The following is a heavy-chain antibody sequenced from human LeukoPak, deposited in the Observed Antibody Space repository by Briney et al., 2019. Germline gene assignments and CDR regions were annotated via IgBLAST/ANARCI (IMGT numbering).Heavy chain of an antibody. CDR1: GYTFTSYD. J-gene: IGHJ4*02. V-gene: IGHV1-3*01. CDR2: INAGNGNT. Sequence: AASVKVSCKASGYTFTSYDMHWVRQAPGQRLEWMGWINAGNGNTKYSQKFQGRVTITRDTSADTAYMELSSLRSEDTAVYYCARLKYCTNGVCYAGFDYWGQGTLVTVSS. D-gene: IGHD2-8*01. CDR3: ARLKYCTNGVCYAGFDY.